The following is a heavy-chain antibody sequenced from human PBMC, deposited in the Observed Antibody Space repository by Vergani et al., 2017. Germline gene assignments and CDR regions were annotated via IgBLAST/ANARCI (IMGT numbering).Heavy chain of an antibody. J-gene: IGHJ5*02. CDR3: ARGKRRAAVVTAMGGFDP. CDR2: MDYNGRA. Sequence: QLQLQESGPGLVKPSGTLSLTCSVTGGSFFNSRYYWGWIRQPPGKGLEWIGSMDYNGRAYYTPSLRRRVAISIDTSKMQFSLKLYSLTAADTAVYYCARGKRRAAVVTAMGGFDPWGQGTLVTVSS. D-gene: IGHD2-21*02. CDR1: GGSFFNSRYY. V-gene: IGHV4-39*01.